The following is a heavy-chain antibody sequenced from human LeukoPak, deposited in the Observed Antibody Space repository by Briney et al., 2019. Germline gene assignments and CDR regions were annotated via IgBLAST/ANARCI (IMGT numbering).Heavy chain of an antibody. D-gene: IGHD5-18*01. Sequence: ASVKVSCKASGYTFTGYYMHWVRQAPGQGLEWMGWINPNSGGTNYAQKFQGRVTMTRDTSISTAYMELSRLRSDDTAVYYCAREYSTVDTSTDLAIKYYFDYWGQGTLVTVSS. CDR2: INPNSGGT. V-gene: IGHV1-2*02. J-gene: IGHJ4*02. CDR3: AREYSTVDTSTDLAIKYYFDY. CDR1: GYTFTGYY.